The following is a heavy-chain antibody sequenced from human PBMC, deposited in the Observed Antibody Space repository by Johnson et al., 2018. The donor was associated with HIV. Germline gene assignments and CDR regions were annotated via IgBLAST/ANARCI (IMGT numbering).Heavy chain of an antibody. CDR3: AKDLIAARRGCDAFDI. CDR1: GFTFSSYA. D-gene: IGHD6-6*01. Sequence: MQLVESGGGVVQPGRSLRLSCAASGFTFSSYAMHWVRQAPGKGLEWVAVISYDGSNKYYADSVTGRFTISRDNSKNTLYLQMNSLRAEDTAVYYCAKDLIAARRGCDAFDIWGQGTMVTVSS. V-gene: IGHV3-30*04. J-gene: IGHJ3*02. CDR2: ISYDGSNK.